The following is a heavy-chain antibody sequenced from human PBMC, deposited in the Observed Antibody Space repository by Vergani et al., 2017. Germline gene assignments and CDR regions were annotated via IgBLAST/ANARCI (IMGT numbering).Heavy chain of an antibody. CDR3: ARREMATINDAFDI. V-gene: IGHV4-39*01. D-gene: IGHD5-24*01. CDR1: GGSISSRNYY. Sequence: QLQLQESGPRLVKPSGPLSLTCTVSGGSISSRNYYWGWTRQPPGKGLEYIGTVYYSGSTYYNPSLKSRVTISVDTSKNQFSLKLTSVTAADTAVYYCARREMATINDAFDIWGQGTMVTVSS. CDR2: VYYSGST. J-gene: IGHJ3*02.